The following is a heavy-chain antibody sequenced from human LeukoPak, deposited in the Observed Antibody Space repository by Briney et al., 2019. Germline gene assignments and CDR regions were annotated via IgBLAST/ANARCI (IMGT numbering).Heavy chain of an antibody. CDR3: ARAEAYYYDSSGYFSFDY. J-gene: IGHJ4*02. CDR1: GFSFSSYW. CDR2: INQNGSEK. D-gene: IGHD3-22*01. V-gene: IGHV3-7*01. Sequence: GGSLRLSCAASGFSFSSYWMSWVRQAPGKGLEWVANINQNGSEKYYVDSVKGRFTISRDNAKNSLHLQMNSLRAEDTAVYYCARAEAYYYDSSGYFSFDYWGQGTLVTVSS.